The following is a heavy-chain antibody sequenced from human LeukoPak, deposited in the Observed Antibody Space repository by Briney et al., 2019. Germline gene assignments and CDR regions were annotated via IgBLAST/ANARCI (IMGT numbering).Heavy chain of an antibody. CDR2: IRYAGSDK. CDR3: AKDDPRWGFDY. V-gene: IGHV3-30*02. CDR1: GFTFSSYG. Sequence: GGSLRLSWAASGFTFSSYGMHWVRQAPGKGLEWVTFIRYAGSDKYYADSVKGRFTISRDNSKNTMYLQMNSLRVEDTAVYYCAKDDPRWGFDYWGQGTLVTVSS. J-gene: IGHJ4*02. D-gene: IGHD4-23*01.